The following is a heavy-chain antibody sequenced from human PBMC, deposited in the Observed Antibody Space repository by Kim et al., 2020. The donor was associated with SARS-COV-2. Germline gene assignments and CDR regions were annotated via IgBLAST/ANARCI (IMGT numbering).Heavy chain of an antibody. CDR1: GGSFSGYY. Sequence: SETLSLTCAVYGGSFSGYYWSWIRQPPGKGLEWIGEINHSGSTNYNPSLKSRVTISVDTSKNQFSLKLSSVTAADTAVYYCARSESTGDYSAFDIWGQGTMVTVSS. V-gene: IGHV4-34*01. D-gene: IGHD4-17*01. J-gene: IGHJ3*02. CDR3: ARSESTGDYSAFDI. CDR2: INHSGST.